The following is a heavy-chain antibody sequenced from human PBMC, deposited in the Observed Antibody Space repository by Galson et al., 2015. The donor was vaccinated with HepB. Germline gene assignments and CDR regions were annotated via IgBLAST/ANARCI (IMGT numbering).Heavy chain of an antibody. V-gene: IGHV3-30-3*01. CDR1: GFTFSSYA. Sequence: SLRLSCAASGFTFSSYAMHWVRQAPGKGLEWVAVISYDGSNKYYADSVKGRFTISRDNSKNTLYLQMNSLRAEDTAVYYCARDQDFYGDMTATDYWGQGTLVTVSS. CDR2: ISYDGSNK. CDR3: ARDQDFYGDMTATDY. D-gene: IGHD4-17*01. J-gene: IGHJ4*02.